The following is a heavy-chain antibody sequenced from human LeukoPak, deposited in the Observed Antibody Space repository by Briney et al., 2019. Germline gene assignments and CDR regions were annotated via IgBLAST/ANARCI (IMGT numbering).Heavy chain of an antibody. CDR2: INHSGST. CDR1: GGSFSGYY. Sequence: SETLSLTCAVYGGSFSGYYWSWIRQPPGKGLEWIGEINHSGSTNYNPSLKSRVTISVDTSKNQFSLKLSSVTAADTAVYYCARPAMVGEVPPMDSWGQGPLVTPSS. D-gene: IGHD3-10*02. J-gene: IGHJ5*02. V-gene: IGHV4-34*01. CDR3: ARPAMVGEVPPMDS.